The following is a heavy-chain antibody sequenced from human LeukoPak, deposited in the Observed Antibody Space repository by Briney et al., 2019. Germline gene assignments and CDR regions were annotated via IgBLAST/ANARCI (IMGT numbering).Heavy chain of an antibody. J-gene: IGHJ3*01. V-gene: IGHV3-30*02. CDR3: AKSRGYNYDFDAFDV. D-gene: IGHD5-18*01. CDR1: GFTFRRYG. CDR2: IGYDGSNK. Sequence: GGSLRLSCAASGFTFRRYGMDWVRQAPGKGLEWVSFIGYDGSNKYYGDSVKGRFTISRDNSINTLYLQMNSLRAEDTALYYCAKSRGYNYDFDAFDVWGQGTMVTVSS.